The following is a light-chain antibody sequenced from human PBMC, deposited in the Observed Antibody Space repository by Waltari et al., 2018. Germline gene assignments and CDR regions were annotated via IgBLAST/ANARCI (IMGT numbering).Light chain of an antibody. CDR3: QQYYRTPPET. J-gene: IGKJ1*01. CDR1: QDISNS. CDR2: AAS. V-gene: IGKV1-NL1*01. Sequence: DIQMTQSPSSLSASVGDRVTITCRASQDISNSLAWYQQKPGKAPKLLLYAASRLESGVPSRFSGTGSGTDYTLTISSLQPDDFATYYGQQYYRTPPETFGQGTKVEIK.